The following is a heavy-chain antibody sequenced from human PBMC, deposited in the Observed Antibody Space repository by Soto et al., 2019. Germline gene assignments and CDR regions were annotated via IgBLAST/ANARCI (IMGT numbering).Heavy chain of an antibody. D-gene: IGHD2-8*01. CDR3: ARALGYCTNDVCAGGGLYCMDD. CDR1: GSTFTGYY. CDR2: INPNSGST. Sequence: SVKVSCRASGSTFTGYYMLWVRQAPGQGLEWMGWINPNSGSTTYARKFQGWVTMTRDRSISTANMDLSRLGSDAPAGCYWARALGYCTNDVCAGGGLYCMDDWGKGTTVTVSS. V-gene: IGHV1-2*04. J-gene: IGHJ6*03.